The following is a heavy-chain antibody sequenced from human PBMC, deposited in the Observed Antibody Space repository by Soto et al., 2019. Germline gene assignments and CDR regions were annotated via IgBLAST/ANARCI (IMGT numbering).Heavy chain of an antibody. Sequence: QVQLVQSGAEVKKPGSSVKVSCKASGGTFSSYAISWVRRAPGQGVEGMGGIIPFFGKANYAQKFQGSVTITADESTSTAYMELSSLRSEDTAVYYCARSKNYYDSKVYYFDYWGQGTLVTVSS. CDR1: GGTFSSYA. CDR2: IIPFFGKA. J-gene: IGHJ4*02. V-gene: IGHV1-69*01. D-gene: IGHD3-22*01. CDR3: ARSKNYYDSKVYYFDY.